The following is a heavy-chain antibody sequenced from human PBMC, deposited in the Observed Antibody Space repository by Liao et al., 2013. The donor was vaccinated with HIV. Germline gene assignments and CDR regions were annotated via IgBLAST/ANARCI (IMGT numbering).Heavy chain of an antibody. CDR3: ARVGGYSSPLGP. V-gene: IGHV4-61*02. D-gene: IGHD5-12*01. CDR2: IYTSGST. J-gene: IGHJ5*02. Sequence: QVQLQESGPGLVKPSQTLSLTCTVSGGSISSGSYYWTWIRQPAGKGLEWIGRIYTSGSTNYNPSLKSRVTISVDTSKNQFSLKLSSVTAADTAVYYCARVGGYSSPLGPWGQGTLVTVSS. CDR1: GGSISSGSYY.